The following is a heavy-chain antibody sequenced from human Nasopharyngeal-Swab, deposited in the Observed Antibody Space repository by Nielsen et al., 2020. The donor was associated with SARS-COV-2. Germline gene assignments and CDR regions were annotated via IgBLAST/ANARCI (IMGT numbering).Heavy chain of an antibody. V-gene: IGHV4-31*03. CDR3: ARALHSYDSTGYYYGAFDI. CDR1: GGSISSGGYY. CDR2: IYYSGST. Sequence: SETLSLTCTVSGGSISSGGYYWSWIRQHPGKGLEWIGYIYYSGSTGYNPSLKSRVTISVDTSKNQFSLKLSSVTAADTAVYFCARALHSYDSTGYYYGAFDIWGQGTLVTVSS. D-gene: IGHD3-22*01. J-gene: IGHJ3*02.